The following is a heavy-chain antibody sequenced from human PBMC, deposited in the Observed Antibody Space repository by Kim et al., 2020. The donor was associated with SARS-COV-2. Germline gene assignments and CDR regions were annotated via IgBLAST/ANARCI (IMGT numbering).Heavy chain of an antibody. CDR1: GFTFSSYA. Sequence: GGSLRLSCAASGFTFSSYAMSWVRQAPGKGLEWVSAISGSGGSTYYADSVKGRFTISRDNSKNTLYLQMNSLRAEDTAVYYCAKPTRRGYYDSSGRYAFDIWGQGTMVTVSS. D-gene: IGHD3-22*01. J-gene: IGHJ3*02. CDR3: AKPTRRGYYDSSGRYAFDI. V-gene: IGHV3-23*01. CDR2: ISGSGGST.